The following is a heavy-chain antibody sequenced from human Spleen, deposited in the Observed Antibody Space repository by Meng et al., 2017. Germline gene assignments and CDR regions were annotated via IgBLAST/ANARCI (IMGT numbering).Heavy chain of an antibody. CDR2: INPSGGGT. V-gene: IGHV1-46*03. D-gene: IGHD1-26*01. J-gene: IGHJ4*02. CDR1: GYTFRNYY. Sequence: QVQLVQSGAEVKKPGASVKVSCKASGYTFRNYYMHWVRQAPGQGLEWMGLINPSGGGTWYAQKFQGRATMTRDTSTSTVYMELSSLRSEDTAIYYCALLSVGSPDPSFDYWGQGTLVTVSS. CDR3: ALLSVGSPDPSFDY.